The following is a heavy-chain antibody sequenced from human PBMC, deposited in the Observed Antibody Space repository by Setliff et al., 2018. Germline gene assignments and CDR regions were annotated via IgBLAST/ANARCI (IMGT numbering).Heavy chain of an antibody. CDR2: INAGNGNT. D-gene: IGHD6-13*01. V-gene: IGHV1-3*01. Sequence: ASVKVSCKASGGTFSRYAISWVRQAPGQRLEWMGWINAGNGNTKYSQKFQGRVTITRDTSASTAYMELSSLRSEDTAVYYCARRGGSSWYYLIDYWGQGTLVTVSS. J-gene: IGHJ4*02. CDR1: GGTFSRYA. CDR3: ARRGGSSWYYLIDY.